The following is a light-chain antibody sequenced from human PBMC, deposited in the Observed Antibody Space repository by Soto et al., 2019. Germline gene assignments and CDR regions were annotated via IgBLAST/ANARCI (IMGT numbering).Light chain of an antibody. J-gene: IGLJ3*02. CDR2: RND. CDR1: TSNIGSNY. Sequence: QSVLTQSPSASGTPGQRVTISCSGSTSNIGSNYVYWYQQLPGTAPKLLIYRNDLRPSGVPDRFSGSKPGTSAALAISGLRSEDEGDYYCAAWEASLSGWLFGGGTKVTVL. V-gene: IGLV1-47*01. CDR3: AAWEASLSGWL.